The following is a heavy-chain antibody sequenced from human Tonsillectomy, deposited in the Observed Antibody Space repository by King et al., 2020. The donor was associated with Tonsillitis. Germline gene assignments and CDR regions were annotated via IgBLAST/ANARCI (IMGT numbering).Heavy chain of an antibody. Sequence: VQLVESGGGLVKPGESLRLSCAASEFTFSSFSINWVRQAPGKGLEWVSSISSTSNYIYYADSVRGRFTISRDNAKSSVYLQMNSLRAEDTAVYYCARAGPLHYYYYYMDVRGKGTTVTVSS. V-gene: IGHV3-21*01. CDR3: ARAGPLHYYYYYMDV. J-gene: IGHJ6*03. CDR1: EFTFSSFS. D-gene: IGHD1-26*01. CDR2: ISSTSNYI.